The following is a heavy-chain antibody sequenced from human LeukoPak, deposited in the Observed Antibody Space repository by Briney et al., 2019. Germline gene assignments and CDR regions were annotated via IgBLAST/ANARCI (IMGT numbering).Heavy chain of an antibody. Sequence: GGSLRLSCAASGFTFSSYSMTCVRQAPGKGLEWVSSITPSGDATYYADSVRGRFTISRDNSKNTLYVQMNSLRAEDTAVYYCARATSGRTYDYWGQGTLVTVTS. V-gene: IGHV3-23*01. D-gene: IGHD1-1*01. CDR1: GFTFSSYS. CDR2: ITPSGDAT. J-gene: IGHJ4*02. CDR3: ARATSGRTYDY.